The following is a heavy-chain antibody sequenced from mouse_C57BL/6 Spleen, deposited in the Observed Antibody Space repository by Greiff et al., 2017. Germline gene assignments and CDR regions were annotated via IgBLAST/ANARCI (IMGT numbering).Heavy chain of an antibody. J-gene: IGHJ2*01. V-gene: IGHV1-62-3*01. CDR3: ARSDYCSSLHFDY. D-gene: IGHD1-1*01. CDR1: GYTFTSYW. CDR2: IGPKSGGS. Sequence: VQLQQSGAELVKPGASVKLSCKASGYTFTSYWMHWVQQRPGGGLEWIGWIGPKSGGSKYNEKFKGKATLTVDKPSSTAYMQLSSLTSEDSAVYYCARSDYCSSLHFDYWGQGTTLTVSS.